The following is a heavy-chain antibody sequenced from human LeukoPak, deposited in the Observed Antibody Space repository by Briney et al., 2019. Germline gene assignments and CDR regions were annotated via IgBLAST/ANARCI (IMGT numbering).Heavy chain of an antibody. CDR3: ASISSGYYLFDY. J-gene: IGHJ4*02. CDR1: GGAISSSSYY. D-gene: IGHD3-22*01. Sequence: PSETLSLTCTVSGGAISSSSYYWGWIRQPPGKGLEWIGYIYHSGSTYYNPSLKSRVTISVDRSKNQFSLKLSSVTAADTAVYYCASISSGYYLFDYWGQGTLVTVSS. V-gene: IGHV4-30-2*01. CDR2: IYHSGST.